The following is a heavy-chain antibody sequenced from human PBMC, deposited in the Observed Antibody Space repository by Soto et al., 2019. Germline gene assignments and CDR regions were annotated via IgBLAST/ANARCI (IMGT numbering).Heavy chain of an antibody. CDR1: GGTFSSYA. Sequence: ASVKVSCKASGGTFSSYAISWVRQAPGQGLEWMGGIIPIFGTANYAQKFQGRVTITADESTSTAYMELSSLRSEDTAVYYCARVWRRDDSGYDYYYGMDVWGQGTTVTVSS. D-gene: IGHD5-12*01. CDR3: ARVWRRDDSGYDYYYGMDV. J-gene: IGHJ6*02. V-gene: IGHV1-69*13. CDR2: IIPIFGTA.